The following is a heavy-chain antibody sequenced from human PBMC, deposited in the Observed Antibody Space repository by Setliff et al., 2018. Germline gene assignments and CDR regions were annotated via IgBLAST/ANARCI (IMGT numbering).Heavy chain of an antibody. D-gene: IGHD1-20*01. V-gene: IGHV4-4*07. J-gene: IGHJ5*02. CDR2: IYPSGST. Sequence: PSETLSLTCTVSGGSISDYYWSWVWQPAGKGLEWIGRIYPSGSTNYNPSLKSRVTISLDRSKNQFSLMLTSVTAADTAMYYCARYNSAAGSFDPWGQGTLVTVSS. CDR1: GGSISDYY. CDR3: ARYNSAAGSFDP.